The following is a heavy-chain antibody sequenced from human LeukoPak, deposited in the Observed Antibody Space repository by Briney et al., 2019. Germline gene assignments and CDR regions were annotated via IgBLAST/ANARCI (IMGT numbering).Heavy chain of an antibody. CDR3: AKSLLATATGTGRAFDI. D-gene: IGHD1-1*01. CDR1: RFRFSTFP. Sequence: GGSLRLSCAASRFRFSTFPMGWVRQAPGKGLEWVSGISAGGETTFYADSVRGRLTISRDNSKNTLYLQMNSLRADDTAVYYCAKSLLATATGTGRAFDIWGQGTMVTVSS. J-gene: IGHJ3*02. V-gene: IGHV3-23*01. CDR2: ISAGGETT.